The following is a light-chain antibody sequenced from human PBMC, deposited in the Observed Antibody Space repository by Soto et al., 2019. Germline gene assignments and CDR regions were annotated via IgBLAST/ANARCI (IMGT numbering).Light chain of an antibody. CDR1: QDISRW. V-gene: IGKV1-12*01. J-gene: IGKJ5*01. CDR3: QQANSFPIT. CDR2: DAS. Sequence: DIQMTQSPSTLSASVGDRVTITCRASQDISRWLAWYQQPPGKAPKLLIHDASNLQTGVPSRFSGSGSGTDFTLTITSLQPEDFGTYYCQQANSFPITFGQGTRLEIK.